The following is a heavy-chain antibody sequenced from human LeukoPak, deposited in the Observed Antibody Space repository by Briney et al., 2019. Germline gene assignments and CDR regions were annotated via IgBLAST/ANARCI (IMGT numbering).Heavy chain of an antibody. D-gene: IGHD3-16*01. CDR1: GGSFSGYY. V-gene: IGHV4-34*01. J-gene: IGHJ4*02. CDR3: ARGMIDVRLQH. CDR2: INHGGST. Sequence: PSETLSLTCAVYGGSFSGYYWTWIRQPPGRGLEWIGEINHGGSTYYNPSLKSRVTISIDTSNKHFSLKLTSVTAADTAVYYCARGMIDVRLQHWGQGTLVTVTS.